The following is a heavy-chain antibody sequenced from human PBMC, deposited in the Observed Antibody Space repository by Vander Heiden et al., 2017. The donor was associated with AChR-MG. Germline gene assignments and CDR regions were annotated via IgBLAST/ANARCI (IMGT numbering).Heavy chain of an antibody. Sequence: QLQLQESGPGLVKPSETLSLTCTVSGGSISSSSYYWGWTRQPPGKGLEWIGSIYYSGSTYYNPSLKSRVTISVDTSKNQFSLKLSSVTAADTAVYYCARFLWLLAPGYYYGMDVWGQGTTVTVSS. J-gene: IGHJ6*02. CDR1: GGSISSSSYY. D-gene: IGHD5-18*01. V-gene: IGHV4-39*01. CDR3: ARFLWLLAPGYYYGMDV. CDR2: IYYSGST.